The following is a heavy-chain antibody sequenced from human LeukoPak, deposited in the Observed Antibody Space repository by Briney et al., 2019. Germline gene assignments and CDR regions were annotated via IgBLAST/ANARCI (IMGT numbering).Heavy chain of an antibody. CDR1: AYTFTSYY. D-gene: IGHD5-24*01. J-gene: IGHJ4*02. Sequence: GASVTVSFKASAYTFTSYYMHWVRQAPGQGLEWMGIINPGGGSSSYAQKFQGRVTMTRDTSTSTVYIELSSLRSEDTAVYYCARPLRRDDLFDYWGQGTLVTVSS. CDR3: ARPLRRDDLFDY. CDR2: INPGGGSS. V-gene: IGHV1-46*01.